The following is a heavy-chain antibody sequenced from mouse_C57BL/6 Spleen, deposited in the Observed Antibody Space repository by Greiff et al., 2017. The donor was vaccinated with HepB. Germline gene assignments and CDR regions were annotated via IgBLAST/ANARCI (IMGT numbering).Heavy chain of an antibody. J-gene: IGHJ4*01. CDR1: GYTFTDYY. D-gene: IGHD1-1*01. CDR3: ARPYYGSSYDAMDD. V-gene: IGHV1-19*01. CDR2: INPYNGGT. Sequence: EVQLQQSGPVLVKPGASVKMSCKASGYTFTDYYMNWVKQSHGKSLEWIGVINPYNGGTSYNQKFKGKATLTVDKSSSTAYMELNSLTSEDSAVYYCARPYYGSSYDAMDDWGQGTSVTVSS.